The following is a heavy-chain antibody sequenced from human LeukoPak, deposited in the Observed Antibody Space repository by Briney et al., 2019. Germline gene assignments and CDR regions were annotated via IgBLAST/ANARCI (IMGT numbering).Heavy chain of an antibody. CDR2: IYYSGST. D-gene: IGHD5-12*01. Sequence: SETLSLTCTVSGGSISSYYWSWIRQPPGKGLEWIGYIYYSGSTNYNPSLKSRVTISVDTSKNQFSLKLSSVTAADTAVYYCARHAESGYDRFDHWGQGTLVTVSS. V-gene: IGHV4-59*08. CDR1: GGSISSYY. J-gene: IGHJ4*02. CDR3: ARHAESGYDRFDH.